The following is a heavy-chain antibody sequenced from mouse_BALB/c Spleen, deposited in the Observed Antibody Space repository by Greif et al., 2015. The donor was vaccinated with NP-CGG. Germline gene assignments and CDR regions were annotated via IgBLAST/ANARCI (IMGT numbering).Heavy chain of an antibody. CDR1: GFNIKDTY. J-gene: IGHJ3*01. D-gene: IGHD1-1*01. CDR2: IDPANGNT. V-gene: IGHV14-3*02. CDR3: ARDYYGSRSWFAY. Sequence: EVQLVESGAELVKPGASVKLSCTASGFNIKDTYMHWVKQRPEQGLEWIGRIDPANGNTKYDPKFQGKATITADTSSNTAYLQLSSLTSEDTAVYYCARDYYGSRSWFAYWGQGTLVTVSA.